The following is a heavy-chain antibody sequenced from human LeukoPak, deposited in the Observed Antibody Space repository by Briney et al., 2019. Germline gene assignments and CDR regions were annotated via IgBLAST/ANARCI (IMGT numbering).Heavy chain of an antibody. Sequence: SETLSLTCTVSGGSISSYYWSWIRQPAGKGLEWIGRIYTSGSTNYNPSLKSRVTMSVDTSKNQFSLKLSSVTAADTAVYYCAGVRGLRPNGAFDIWGQGTMVTVSS. D-gene: IGHD5-12*01. V-gene: IGHV4-4*07. CDR2: IYTSGST. CDR1: GGSISSYY. CDR3: AGVRGLRPNGAFDI. J-gene: IGHJ3*02.